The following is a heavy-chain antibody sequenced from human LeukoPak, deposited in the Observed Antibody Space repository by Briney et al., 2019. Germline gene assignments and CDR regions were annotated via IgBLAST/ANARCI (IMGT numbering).Heavy chain of an antibody. CDR2: IYYSGST. D-gene: IGHD5-18*01. V-gene: IGHV4-30-4*01. J-gene: IGHJ2*01. Sequence: PSETLSLTCTVSGGSISSGDYYWSWIRQPPGKGLEWIGYIYYSGSTYYNPSLKSRVTISVDTSKNQFSLKLSSVTAADTAVYYCARDHGDTAMSNWYFDLWGRGTLVTVSS. CDR1: GGSISSGDYY. CDR3: ARDHGDTAMSNWYFDL.